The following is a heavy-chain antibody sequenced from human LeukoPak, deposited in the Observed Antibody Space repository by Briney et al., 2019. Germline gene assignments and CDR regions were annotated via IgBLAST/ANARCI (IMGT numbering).Heavy chain of an antibody. D-gene: IGHD6-13*01. J-gene: IGHJ4*02. CDR1: GFTFSSYS. CDR3: AKVYSSSWYGEYYFDY. CDR2: ISGSGGST. V-gene: IGHV3-23*01. Sequence: GGSLRLSCAASGFTFSSYSMNWVRQAPGKGLEWVSAISGSGGSTYYADSVKGRFTISRDNSKNTLYLQMNSLRAEDTAVYYCAKVYSSSWYGEYYFDYWGQGTLVTVSS.